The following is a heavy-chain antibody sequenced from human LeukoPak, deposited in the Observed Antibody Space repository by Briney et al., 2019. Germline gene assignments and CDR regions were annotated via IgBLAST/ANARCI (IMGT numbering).Heavy chain of an antibody. Sequence: SETLSLTCTVSGGSISSGDYYWSWIRQPPGKGLECIGYINYSGSTFHYNPSLNSRVTISVDTSKNQFSLRLNSVTVADSAVYYCASTNCSSARCYGANWFDPWGQGTLVTVSS. CDR1: GGSISSGDYY. CDR2: INYSGST. J-gene: IGHJ5*02. V-gene: IGHV4-30-4*01. D-gene: IGHD2-2*01. CDR3: ASTNCSSARCYGANWFDP.